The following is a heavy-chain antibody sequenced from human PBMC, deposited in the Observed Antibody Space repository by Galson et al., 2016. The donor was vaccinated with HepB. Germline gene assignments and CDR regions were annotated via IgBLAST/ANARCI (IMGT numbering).Heavy chain of an antibody. J-gene: IGHJ4*02. CDR3: ASYPGYFPGN. Sequence: SLRLSCAASGFTFSSYWMSWVRQAPGKGLEWVANIKEDGGENYYVVSVRGRFSTSRDNAKNSLYLQMNSLRAEDTAVYYCASYPGYFPGNWGQGTLVTVSS. CDR1: GFTFSSYW. D-gene: IGHD3-9*01. V-gene: IGHV3-7*01. CDR2: IKEDGGEN.